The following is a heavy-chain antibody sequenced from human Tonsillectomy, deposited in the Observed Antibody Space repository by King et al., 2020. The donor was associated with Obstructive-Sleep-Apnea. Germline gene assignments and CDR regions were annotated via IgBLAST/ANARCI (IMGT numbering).Heavy chain of an antibody. V-gene: IGHV3-23*04. Sequence: VQLVESGGGLVQPGGSLRLSCAASGFTFSSYAMSWVRQAPGKGLEWVSAISGSCGSTYYADSVKGRFTIARDNSKNTLYLQMNSLRAEDTAVYYCAKGHTYYYDSSGSGGYFDYWGQGTLVTVSS. CDR3: AKGHTYYYDSSGSGGYFDY. D-gene: IGHD3-22*01. J-gene: IGHJ4*02. CDR2: ISGSCGST. CDR1: GFTFSSYA.